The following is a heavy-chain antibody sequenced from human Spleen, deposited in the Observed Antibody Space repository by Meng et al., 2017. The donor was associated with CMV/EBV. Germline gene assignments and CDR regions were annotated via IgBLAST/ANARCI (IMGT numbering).Heavy chain of an antibody. Sequence: SVNVSCKASGGTFSSYTISWVRQAPGQGLEWMGRIIPILGIANYAQKFQGRVTITADKSTSTAYMELSSLRSEDTAVYYCARGLTGAGDAFDIWGQGTMVTVSS. CDR1: GGTFSSYT. CDR2: IIPILGIA. J-gene: IGHJ3*02. CDR3: ARGLTGAGDAFDI. D-gene: IGHD1-20*01. V-gene: IGHV1-69*02.